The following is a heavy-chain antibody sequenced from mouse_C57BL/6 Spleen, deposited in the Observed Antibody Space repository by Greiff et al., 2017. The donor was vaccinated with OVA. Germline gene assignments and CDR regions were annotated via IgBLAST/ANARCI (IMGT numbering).Heavy chain of an antibody. CDR1: GYTFTSYW. Sequence: QVQLQQPGAELVKPGASVKLSCKASGYTFTSYWMHWVKQRPGQGLEWIGMIHPNSGSTNYTEKFKSKATLTVDKSSSTAYMQLSSLTSEDSAVYYCARSMGGWLLREAMDYWGQGTSVTVSS. CDR3: ARSMGGWLLREAMDY. D-gene: IGHD2-3*01. J-gene: IGHJ4*01. V-gene: IGHV1-64*01. CDR2: IHPNSGST.